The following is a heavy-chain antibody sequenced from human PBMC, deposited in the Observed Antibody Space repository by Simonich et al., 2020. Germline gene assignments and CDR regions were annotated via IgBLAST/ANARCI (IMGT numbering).Heavy chain of an antibody. Sequence: GAEVKKPGASVKVSCKASGYTFTGYYMHWVRQAPGPGLEWMGRINPNSGGTNYEQKFQGRVTMTRDTSISTAYMELSRLRSDDTAVYYCARVPGIYYYYGMDVWGQGTTVTVSS. V-gene: IGHV1-2*06. D-gene: IGHD3-10*01. CDR2: INPNSGGT. J-gene: IGHJ6*02. CDR1: GYTFTGYY. CDR3: ARVPGIYYYYGMDV.